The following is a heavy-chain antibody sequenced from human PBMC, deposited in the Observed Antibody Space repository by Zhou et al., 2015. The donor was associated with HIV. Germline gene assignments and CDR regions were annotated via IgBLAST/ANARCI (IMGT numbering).Heavy chain of an antibody. CDR3: AADPSDDFWSGPPLGMDV. Sequence: QMQLVQSGPEVKKPGTSVKVSCKASGFTFTSSAMQWVRQARGQRLEWIGWIVVGSGNTNYAQKFQERVTITRDMSTSTAYMELSSLRSEDTAVYYCAADPSDDFWSGPPLGMDVWGQGTTVTVSS. V-gene: IGHV1-58*02. D-gene: IGHD3-3*01. J-gene: IGHJ6*02. CDR2: IVVGSGNT. CDR1: GFTFTSSA.